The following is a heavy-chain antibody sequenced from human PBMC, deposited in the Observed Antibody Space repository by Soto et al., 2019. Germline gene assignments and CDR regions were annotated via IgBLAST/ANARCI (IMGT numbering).Heavy chain of an antibody. CDR2: IYSTENT. D-gene: IGHD6-13*01. CDR1: GGSVSSNSYS. Sequence: SETLSLTCTVSGGSVSSNSYSWGWIRQSPGKGLEWIGTIYSTENTYYHPSLLSRVTISVDTSKNQFSLKLSSVTAADTAVYYCARHVKYSSSWYYFDYWGQGTLVTVSS. J-gene: IGHJ4*02. V-gene: IGHV4-39*01. CDR3: ARHVKYSSSWYYFDY.